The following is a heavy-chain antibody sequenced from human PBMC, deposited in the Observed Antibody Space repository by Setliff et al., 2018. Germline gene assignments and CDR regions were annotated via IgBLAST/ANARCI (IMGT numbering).Heavy chain of an antibody. CDR1: DVSISGYY. D-gene: IGHD3-10*01. J-gene: IGHJ6*03. Sequence: SETLSLTCTVSDVSISGYYWSWIRQPPGKGLEWIGYIHSSGRSNYNPSLKSRVTTSIDTSKNQFSLKVNSVTAADTAIYYCARHVGSRGRGYNYYYYYMDVWGKGTTVTVSS. CDR3: ARHVGSRGRGYNYYYYYMDV. CDR2: IHSSGRS. V-gene: IGHV4-4*08.